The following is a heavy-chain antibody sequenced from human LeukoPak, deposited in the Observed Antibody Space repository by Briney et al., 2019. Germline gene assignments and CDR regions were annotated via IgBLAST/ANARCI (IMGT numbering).Heavy chain of an antibody. CDR2: ISSSSSYM. CDR3: TRNYH. Sequence: GGSLRLSCGVSGFNFNTYNMNWVRQAPGKGLEWVSTISSSSSYMYYADSVRGRFTISRDNAKSSLYLQMNSLRAEDTAVYYCTRNYHWGQGTLVTVSS. D-gene: IGHD1-7*01. J-gene: IGHJ4*02. V-gene: IGHV3-21*01. CDR1: GFNFNTYN.